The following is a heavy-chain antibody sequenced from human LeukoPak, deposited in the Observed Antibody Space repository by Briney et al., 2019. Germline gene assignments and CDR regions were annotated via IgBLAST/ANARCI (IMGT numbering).Heavy chain of an antibody. V-gene: IGHV3-74*01. Sequence: PGGSLRLSCAASGFTFSSYWMHWVRQAPGKGLVWVSRINSDGSSTSYADSAKGRFTISRDNAKNTLYLQMNSLRGEDTAVYYCARDRTWFGESRYNYYGLDVWGQGTTVTVSS. D-gene: IGHD3-10*01. CDR3: ARDRTWFGESRYNYYGLDV. CDR1: GFTFSSYW. CDR2: INSDGSST. J-gene: IGHJ6*02.